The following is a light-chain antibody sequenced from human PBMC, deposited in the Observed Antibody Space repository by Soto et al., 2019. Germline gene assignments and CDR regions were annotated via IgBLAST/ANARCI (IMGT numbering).Light chain of an antibody. CDR1: SSNIESNF. CDR2: RNN. V-gene: IGLV1-47*01. Sequence: QSVLTQPPSASGTPGQRVTISCSGSSSNIESNFVYWYQQLLGTAPRLLIYRNNQRPSGVPDRFSGSKSGTSASLAISALRSEDEADYYCTVWDGSLRGRLFGGGTKLTVL. J-gene: IGLJ2*01. CDR3: TVWDGSLRGRL.